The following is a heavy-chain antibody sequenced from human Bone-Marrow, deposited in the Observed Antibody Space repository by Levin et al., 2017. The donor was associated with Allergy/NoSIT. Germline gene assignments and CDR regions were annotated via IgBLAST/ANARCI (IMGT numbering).Heavy chain of an antibody. CDR2: IKPSGSNR. CDR1: GDTIINYY. J-gene: IGHJ4*01. D-gene: IGHD3-10*01. Sequence: RGESLKISCKASGDTIINYYIHWVRQAPGQGLEWMGLIKPSGSNRNYAQKFQGRVTMTRDTSTNTVYMDLSSLRSEDTAMYLCARMFSGPNWFDYWGRGPLVAVSS. V-gene: IGHV1-46*01. CDR3: ARMFSGPNWFDY.